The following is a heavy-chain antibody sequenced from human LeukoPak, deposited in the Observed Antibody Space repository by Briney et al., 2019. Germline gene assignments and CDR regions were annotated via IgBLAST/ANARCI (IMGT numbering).Heavy chain of an antibody. CDR2: INHSGST. V-gene: IGHV4-34*01. D-gene: IGHD2/OR15-2a*01. CDR3: ARHIPKVGTYYVYAFDI. J-gene: IGHJ3*02. Sequence: PSETLSLTCAVYGGSFSGYYWSWIRQPPGKGLEWIGEINHSGSTNYNPSLKSRVTISVDKSKNQFSLKLSSVTAADTAVYYCARHIPKVGTYYVYAFDIWGQGTMVTVSS. CDR1: GGSFSGYY.